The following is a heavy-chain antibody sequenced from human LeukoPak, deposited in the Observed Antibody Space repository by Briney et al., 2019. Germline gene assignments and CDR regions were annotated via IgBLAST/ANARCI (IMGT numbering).Heavy chain of an antibody. CDR1: GGSTSSSSYY. D-gene: IGHD6-13*01. V-gene: IGHV4-39*01. CDR3: ARHLEQPTAPYFDY. Sequence: SETLSLTCTVSGGSTSSSSYYWGWIRQPPGKGLEWIGSIYYSGSTYYNPSLKSRVTISVDTSKNQFSLKLSSVTAADTAVYYCARHLEQPTAPYFDYWGQGTLVTVSS. J-gene: IGHJ4*02. CDR2: IYYSGST.